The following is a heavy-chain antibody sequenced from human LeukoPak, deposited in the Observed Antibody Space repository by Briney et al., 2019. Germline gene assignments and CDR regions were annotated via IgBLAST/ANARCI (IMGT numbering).Heavy chain of an antibody. CDR1: GGSISSGSYY. CDR3: ARIFDGYNRRYYFDY. CDR2: IYTSGST. J-gene: IGHJ4*02. D-gene: IGHD5-24*01. Sequence: PSETLSLTCTVSGGSISSGSYYWSWIRQPAGKGLEWIGRIYTSGSTNYNPSLKSRVTISVDTSKNQFSLKLSSVTAADTAVYYCARIFDGYNRRYYFDYWGQGTLVTVSS. V-gene: IGHV4-61*02.